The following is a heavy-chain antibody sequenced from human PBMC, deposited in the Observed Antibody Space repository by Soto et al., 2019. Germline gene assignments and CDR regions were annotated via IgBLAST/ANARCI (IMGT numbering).Heavy chain of an antibody. CDR3: ARGSYSSSSGN. CDR1: GGSISSGGYY. V-gene: IGHV4-31*03. D-gene: IGHD6-6*01. Sequence: QVQLQESGPGLVKPSQTLSLTCTVSGGSISSGGYYWSWIRQHPGKGLEWIGYIYYSGSTYYNPSLKGRVTLSGDTSKNQFSLKLSSVTAADTAVYYCARGSYSSSSGNWGQGTLVTVSS. J-gene: IGHJ4*02. CDR2: IYYSGST.